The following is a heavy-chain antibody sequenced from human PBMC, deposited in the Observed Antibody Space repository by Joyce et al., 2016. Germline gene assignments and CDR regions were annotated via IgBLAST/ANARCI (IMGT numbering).Heavy chain of an antibody. CDR3: ATYGSGNYGLDAFEL. D-gene: IGHD3-10*01. J-gene: IGHJ3*01. CDR1: GFIFSQYS. V-gene: IGHV3-48*01. CDR2: IGSSDVAS. Sequence: EVHLVESGGGLVQPGGSLRLSCAASGFIFSQYSMHWGRQAPGKGLEWVSYIGSSDVASYYADSVKGRFTISRHNAKNSLFLQMNSLRAEDTAVYYCATYGSGNYGLDAFELWGQGTMVTVSS.